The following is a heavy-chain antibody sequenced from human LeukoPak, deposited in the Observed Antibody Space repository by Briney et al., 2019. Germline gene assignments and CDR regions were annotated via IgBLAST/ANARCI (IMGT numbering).Heavy chain of an antibody. D-gene: IGHD3-22*01. CDR3: AAEPHYYDSSGYDY. J-gene: IGHJ4*02. Sequence: ASVKVSCKASGYTFTSYGISWVRQAPGQGLEWMGWINPNSGGTNYAQKFQGRVTMTRDTSISTAYMELSRLRSDDTAVYYCAAEPHYYDSSGYDYWGQGTLVTVSS. CDR1: GYTFTSYG. CDR2: INPNSGGT. V-gene: IGHV1-2*02.